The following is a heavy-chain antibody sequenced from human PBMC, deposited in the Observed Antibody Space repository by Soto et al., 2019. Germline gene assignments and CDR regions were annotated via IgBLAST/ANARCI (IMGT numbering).Heavy chain of an antibody. CDR2: IWYDGSNK. Sequence: QVQLVESGGGVVQPGRSLRLSCAASGFTFSSYGMHWVRQAPGKGLEWVAVIWYDGSNKYYADSVKGRVTISRDNSKNTLYLQMNSLRAEDTAVYYCARARGYSYGPSDYWGQGTLVTVSS. CDR3: ARARGYSYGPSDY. CDR1: GFTFSSYG. V-gene: IGHV3-33*01. J-gene: IGHJ4*02. D-gene: IGHD5-18*01.